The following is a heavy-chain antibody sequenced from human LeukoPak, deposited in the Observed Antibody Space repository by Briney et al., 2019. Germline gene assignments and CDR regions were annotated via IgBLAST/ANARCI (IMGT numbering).Heavy chain of an antibody. CDR3: ARAGVGVVPAASMDV. CDR2: INHSGST. V-gene: IGHV4-34*01. Sequence: PSETLSLTCAVYGGSFSGYYWSWIRQPPGKGLEWIGEINHSGSTNYNPSLKSRVTISVDTSKNQFSLKLSSVTAADTAVYYCARAGVGVVPAASMDVWGQGTTVTVSS. CDR1: GGSFSGYY. J-gene: IGHJ6*02. D-gene: IGHD2-2*01.